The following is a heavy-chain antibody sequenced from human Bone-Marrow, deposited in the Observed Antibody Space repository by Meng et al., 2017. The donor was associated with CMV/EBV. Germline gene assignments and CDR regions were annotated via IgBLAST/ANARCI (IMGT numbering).Heavy chain of an antibody. J-gene: IGHJ6*02. V-gene: IGHV1-8*01. Sequence: ASVKVSCKASGYTFSYYDIIWVRQASGQGLEWVGWMNPNRGNTAYAQKFQGRVTMTRDTSTSMAYMELSSLRSGDTAVYYCAREHRKYQLLYTRGFYYYYYGMDVWGQGTTVTVSS. D-gene: IGHD2-2*02. CDR2: MNPNRGNT. CDR3: AREHRKYQLLYTRGFYYYYYGMDV. CDR1: GYTFSYYD.